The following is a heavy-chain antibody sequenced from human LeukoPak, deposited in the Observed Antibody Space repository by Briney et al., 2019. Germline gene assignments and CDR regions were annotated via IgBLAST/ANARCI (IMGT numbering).Heavy chain of an antibody. J-gene: IGHJ4*02. CDR3: ARDAAGFDH. Sequence: GGSLRLSCAGSGFTVSSNYMSWVRQAPGKGLEWVSVIYSGGSTYYADSVKGRFTISRDNSKNTLYLQMNSLGSEDTAVYYCARDAAGFDHWGQGTLVTVSS. CDR2: IYSGGST. CDR1: GFTVSSNY. D-gene: IGHD2-2*01. V-gene: IGHV3-66*02.